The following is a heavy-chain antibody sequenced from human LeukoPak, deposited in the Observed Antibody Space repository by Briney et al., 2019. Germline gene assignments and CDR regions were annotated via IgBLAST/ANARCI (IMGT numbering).Heavy chain of an antibody. V-gene: IGHV1-24*01. Sequence: ASVKVSCKVSGYTLTELSMHWVRQAPGKGLEWMGGFDPEDGETIYAQKFQGRVTMTRNTSISTAYMELRSLRSDDTAVYYCARGPKLYDVLTEPEYWGQGTLVTVSS. CDR2: FDPEDGET. D-gene: IGHD3-9*01. CDR1: GYTLTELS. J-gene: IGHJ4*02. CDR3: ARGPKLYDVLTEPEY.